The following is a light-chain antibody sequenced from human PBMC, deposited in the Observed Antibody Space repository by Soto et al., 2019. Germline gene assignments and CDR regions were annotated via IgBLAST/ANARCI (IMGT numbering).Light chain of an antibody. CDR2: GAS. J-gene: IGKJ2*01. CDR3: QQYGSSLYT. CDR1: QSVSSNN. V-gene: IGKV3-20*01. Sequence: EFVLTQSPGTLSLSPGERATLTCRASQSVSSNNLAWYQQKPGQAPRLLIYGASSRATGIPDRFSGSGSGTDFTLTISRLEPEDFAVYYCQQYGSSLYTFGQGTKLEIK.